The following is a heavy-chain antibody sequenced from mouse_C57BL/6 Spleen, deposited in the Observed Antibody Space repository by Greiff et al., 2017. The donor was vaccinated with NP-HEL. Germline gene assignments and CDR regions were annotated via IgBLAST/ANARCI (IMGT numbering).Heavy chain of an antibody. CDR3: ARHRTDRSSPFDY. CDR2: ISSGGSYT. CDR1: GFTFSSYG. J-gene: IGHJ2*01. Sequence: EVKLMESGGDLVKPGGSLKLSCAASGFTFSSYGMSWVRQTPDKRLEWVATISSGGSYTYYPDSVKGRFTISRDNAKNTLYLQMSSLKSEDTAMYYCARHRTDRSSPFDYWGQGTTLTVSS. V-gene: IGHV5-6*01. D-gene: IGHD1-1*01.